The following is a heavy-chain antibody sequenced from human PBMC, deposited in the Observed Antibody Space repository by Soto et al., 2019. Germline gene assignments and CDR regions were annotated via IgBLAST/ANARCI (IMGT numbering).Heavy chain of an antibody. D-gene: IGHD6-13*01. J-gene: IGHJ4*02. V-gene: IGHV1-69*13. Sequence: SVKVSCKASGGTFSSYRFNWVRQARGQGLEWLGGIVPIYRTADYAQKFQGRVTITADESTRTVYLELSSLKSQDTALYYCARDSGAKLSSSWGQGTRVTVSS. CDR2: IVPIYRTA. CDR1: GGTFSSYR. CDR3: ARDSGAKLSSS.